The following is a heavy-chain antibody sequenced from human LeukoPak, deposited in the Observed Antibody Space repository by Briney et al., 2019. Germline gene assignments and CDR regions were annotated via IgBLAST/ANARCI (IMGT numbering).Heavy chain of an antibody. CDR3: ARGYSLLQQQLVQPEYFQH. V-gene: IGHV4-34*01. CDR1: VGSFSGYY. D-gene: IGHD6-13*01. CDR2: INHSGRT. J-gene: IGHJ1*01. Sequence: SETLSLTCAVYVGSFSGYYWSWIRQPPGKGLEWIGAINHSGRTNYNPSLKSRVTISVDTSKNQFSLKLSSVTAADTAVYYCARGYSLLQQQLVQPEYFQHWGQGTPVTPSS.